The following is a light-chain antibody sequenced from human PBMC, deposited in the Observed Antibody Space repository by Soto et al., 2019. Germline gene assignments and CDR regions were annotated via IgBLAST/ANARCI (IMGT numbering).Light chain of an antibody. Sequence: IQMTQSPSSLSASVGDRVTITCQASQDITNYLIWYQQKPGKAPKLLIYDASSLGTGVSSRFSGSGSGTHSTLTISSLQPEDIATYYCQQFDSVPCTFGHGTKLEIK. V-gene: IGKV1-33*01. CDR2: DAS. J-gene: IGKJ2*02. CDR1: QDITNY. CDR3: QQFDSVPCT.